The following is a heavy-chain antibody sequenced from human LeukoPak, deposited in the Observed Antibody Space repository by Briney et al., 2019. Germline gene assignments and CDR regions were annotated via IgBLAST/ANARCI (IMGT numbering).Heavy chain of an antibody. Sequence: SETLSLTCAVYGGSFSGYYWSWIRQSPGKGLEWIGEINHSGSTNYNPSLKSRVTISVDTSKNQFSLRLTSVTAADTAVYYCARVLGFSNNSYVGRYFNYWGQGTLVTVSS. CDR1: GGSFSGYY. CDR2: INHSGST. CDR3: ARVLGFSNNSYVGRYFNY. J-gene: IGHJ4*02. D-gene: IGHD1-1*01. V-gene: IGHV4-34*01.